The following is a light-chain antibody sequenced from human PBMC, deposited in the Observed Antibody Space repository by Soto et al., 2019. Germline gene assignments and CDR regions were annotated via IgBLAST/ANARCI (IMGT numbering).Light chain of an antibody. CDR1: SSDVGAYNY. Sequence: QSALTQPASVSGSPGQSITISCTGTSSDVGAYNYVSWYQQNSGKAPKLLISVVNNRPSGVSDRFSGSKSGNTASLTISGLQTEDEADYYCSSFTTSGTLVFGGGTKLTVL. CDR3: SSFTTSGTLV. CDR2: VVN. V-gene: IGLV2-14*03. J-gene: IGLJ2*01.